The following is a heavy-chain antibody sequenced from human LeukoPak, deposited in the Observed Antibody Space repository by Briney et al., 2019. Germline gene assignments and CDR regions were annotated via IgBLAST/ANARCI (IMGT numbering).Heavy chain of an antibody. CDR2: IGTGDDT. V-gene: IGHV3-13*01. CDR1: GFTFSTYD. J-gene: IGHJ4*02. D-gene: IGHD1-26*01. Sequence: GGSLRLSCATSGFTFSTYDMHWVRQVTGKGLEWVSAIGTGDDTYYLGSVKGRFTISRENAKNVLYLQMSSLRAEDTAVYYCVRQKKSHGNFDYWGQGTLVTVSS. CDR3: VRQKKSHGNFDY.